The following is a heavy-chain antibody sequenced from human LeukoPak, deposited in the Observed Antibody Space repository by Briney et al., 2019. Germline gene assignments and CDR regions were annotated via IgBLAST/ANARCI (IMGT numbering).Heavy chain of an antibody. CDR1: GFTFSSFE. D-gene: IGHD2-15*01. CDR3: ARGYCSGGSCYGGDY. Sequence: GGSLRLSCAASGFTFSSFEMNWVRQAPGKGLEWVSYISSSGTTIYYAERRFTISRDNAKNSLYLLMNSLRAEDTAIYYCARGYCSGGSCYGGDYWGQGTLVTVSS. CDR2: ISSSGTTI. J-gene: IGHJ4*02. V-gene: IGHV3-48*03.